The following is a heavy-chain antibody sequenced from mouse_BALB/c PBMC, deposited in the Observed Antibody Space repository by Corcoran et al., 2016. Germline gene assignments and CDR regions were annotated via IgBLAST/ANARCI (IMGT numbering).Heavy chain of an antibody. D-gene: IGHD2-4*01. CDR3: ARFYYDYRDFDY. CDR1: GYTFTNYG. Sequence: QIQLVQSVPELKKPGETVKISCKASGYTFTNYGMNWVKQAPGKGLKWMGWINTYTGEPTYADDFKGRFAFSLETSASTAYLQINNLKNEDTATYFCARFYYDYRDFDYWGQGTTLTVSS. CDR2: INTYTGEP. J-gene: IGHJ2*01. V-gene: IGHV9-3-1*01.